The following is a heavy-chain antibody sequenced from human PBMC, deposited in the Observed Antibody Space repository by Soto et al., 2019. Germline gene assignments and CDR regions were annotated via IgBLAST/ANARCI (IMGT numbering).Heavy chain of an antibody. J-gene: IGHJ5*02. Sequence: QVQLVQSGAEVKKPGSSVKVSCKASGGTFSSYAISWVRQAPGQELEWMGGIIPIFGTANYAQKFQGRVTITADESTSTAYMDLSSLRSEDTAVYYCARVWCISTSCNPWFDPWGQGTLVTVSS. CDR3: ARVWCISTSCNPWFDP. CDR2: IIPIFGTA. D-gene: IGHD2-2*01. CDR1: GGTFSSYA. V-gene: IGHV1-69*12.